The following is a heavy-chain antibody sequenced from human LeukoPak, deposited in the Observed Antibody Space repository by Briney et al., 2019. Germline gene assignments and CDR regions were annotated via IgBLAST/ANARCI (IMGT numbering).Heavy chain of an antibody. V-gene: IGHV4-59*01. CDR2: IYYSGST. Sequence: SETLSLSCSVSGGSITNYYWNWIRQPPGKGLEWIGYIYYSGSTNYNPSLKSRVTISVDTSKNQFSLRLTSVSAADTAVYYCARGFDSKSTYFDYWGQGTLLTVSS. CDR1: GGSITNYY. CDR3: ARGFDSKSTYFDY. J-gene: IGHJ4*02. D-gene: IGHD5-12*01.